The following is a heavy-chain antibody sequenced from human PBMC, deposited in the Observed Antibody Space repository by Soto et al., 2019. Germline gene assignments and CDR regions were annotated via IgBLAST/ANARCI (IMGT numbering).Heavy chain of an antibody. CDR1: GYTFTSYA. CDR3: PRPPGGTAMAEA. D-gene: IGHD5-18*01. J-gene: IGHJ4*02. V-gene: IGHV1-3*05. Sequence: QVQLVQSGAEEKKPGASVKVSCKASGYTFTSYAMDWVRQAPGQRREWMGWINAGNGNTKYSQKLQGRVTITRDTAAGAPEMRSRRPESEDRVVNSRPRPPGGTAMAEARAQGALVTVS. CDR2: INAGNGNT.